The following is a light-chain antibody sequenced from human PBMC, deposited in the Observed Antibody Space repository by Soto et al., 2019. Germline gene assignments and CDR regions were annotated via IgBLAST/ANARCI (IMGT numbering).Light chain of an antibody. V-gene: IGLV1-40*01. J-gene: IGLJ3*02. CDR1: SSNIGAGYD. Sequence: QSVLTQQPSMSGAPGQRVTISCTGSSSNIGAGYDVHWYQLLPGTAPKLIIYGNTNRPSGVPDRFSGSKSGTSASLAITGLRAEDEADYYCQSHDSSLNSWVFGVGTKLTVL. CDR3: QSHDSSLNSWV. CDR2: GNT.